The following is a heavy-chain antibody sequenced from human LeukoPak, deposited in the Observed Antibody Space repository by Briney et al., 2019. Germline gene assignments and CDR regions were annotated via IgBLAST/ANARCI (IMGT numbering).Heavy chain of an antibody. CDR2: ISYDGSNK. CDR3: AKGSVTTVFDY. J-gene: IGHJ4*02. CDR1: GFTFSSYG. D-gene: IGHD4-17*01. Sequence: PGGSLRLSCAASGFTFSSYGMHWVRQAPGKGLEWVAVISYDGSNKYYADSVKGRFTISRDNSKNTLYLQMNSLRAEDTAVYYCAKGSVTTVFDYWGQGTLVTVSS. V-gene: IGHV3-30*18.